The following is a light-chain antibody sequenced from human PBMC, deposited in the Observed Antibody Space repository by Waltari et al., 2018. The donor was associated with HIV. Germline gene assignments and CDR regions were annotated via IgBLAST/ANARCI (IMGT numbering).Light chain of an antibody. Sequence: QSALTQPPSASGSPGQSVTISCTGSSSAIGGYDFVSWFQQHPGKAPKLVIYEVYKRPSGVPDRFSGSKSGNTASLTVSGLQAEDEAYYHCSSYAGNYNLVFGGGTKLTVL. V-gene: IGLV2-8*01. J-gene: IGLJ3*02. CDR1: SSAIGGYDF. CDR3: SSYAGNYNLV. CDR2: EVY.